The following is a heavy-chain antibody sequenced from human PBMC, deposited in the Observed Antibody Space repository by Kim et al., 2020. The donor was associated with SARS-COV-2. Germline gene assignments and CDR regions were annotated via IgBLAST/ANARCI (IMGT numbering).Heavy chain of an antibody. CDR1: GFTFSSYE. V-gene: IGHV3-48*03. J-gene: IGHJ4*02. CDR3: ARTHYYDSSGL. D-gene: IGHD3-22*01. CDR2: ISSSGSTI. Sequence: GGSLRLSCAASGFTFSSYEMNWVRQAPGKGLEWVSYISSSGSTIYYADSVNGRFTISRDNAKNSLYLQMNSLRAEDTAVYYCARTHYYDSSGLWGQGTLVTVSS.